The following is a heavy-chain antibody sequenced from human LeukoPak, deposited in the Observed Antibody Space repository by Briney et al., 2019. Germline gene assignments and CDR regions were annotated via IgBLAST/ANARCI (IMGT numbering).Heavy chain of an antibody. CDR2: IYDSGST. CDR1: DGSISSYY. D-gene: IGHD5-12*01. J-gene: IGHJ6*02. Sequence: SDTLSLTCTVSDGSISSYYWSWIRQPPGKGLEWIGYIYDSGSTNYNPSLKSRVTISVDTSKNQFSLKLSSVTAADTAVYYCARGGSGYDLFYYYGMDVWGQGTTVTVSS. CDR3: ARGGSGYDLFYYYGMDV. V-gene: IGHV4-59*01.